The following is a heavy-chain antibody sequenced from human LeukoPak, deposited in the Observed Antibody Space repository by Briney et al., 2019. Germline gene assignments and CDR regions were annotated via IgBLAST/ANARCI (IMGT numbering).Heavy chain of an antibody. Sequence: KPSQTLSLTCAVSGGSISSGGYSWSWIRQPPGKGLEWIGYIYHSGSTHYNPSLKSRVTISVDRSKNQFSLKLSSVTAADTAVYYCARDQGYGMDVWGQGTTVTVSS. CDR2: IYHSGST. V-gene: IGHV4-30-2*01. CDR3: ARDQGYGMDV. J-gene: IGHJ6*02. CDR1: GGSISSGGYS.